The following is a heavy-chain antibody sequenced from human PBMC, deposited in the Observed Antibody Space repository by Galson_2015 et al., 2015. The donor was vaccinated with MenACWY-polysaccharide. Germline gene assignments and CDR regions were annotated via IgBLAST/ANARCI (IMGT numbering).Heavy chain of an antibody. CDR3: AKANSGGICTSGWACWFDP. CDR1: GFTFTNYA. J-gene: IGHJ5*02. Sequence: SLRLSCAASGFTFTNYAMNWVRQAPGKGLEWVSSIGGSGTTYYADSVKGRFTISRANSKNMGYLQMNSLRAEDTAIYYCAKANSGGICTSGWACWFDPWGQGSLVIVSS. D-gene: IGHD2-15*01. V-gene: IGHV3-23*01. CDR2: IGGSGTT.